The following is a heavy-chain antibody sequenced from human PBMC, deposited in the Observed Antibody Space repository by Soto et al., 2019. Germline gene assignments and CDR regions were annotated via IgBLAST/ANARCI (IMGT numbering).Heavy chain of an antibody. CDR3: ARGDPGYSYGKVDL. D-gene: IGHD5-18*01. J-gene: IGHJ5*02. Sequence: GGSLTLSCEASAFTSAMFWMHCVRPAQGKGLVWVSRVNSDGTGTTYADSVKGRFTVSRDNAKNSVFLQMDSLRAEDVGVYFCARGDPGYSYGKVDLWGQGTLVTVSS. CDR1: AFTSAMFW. V-gene: IGHV3-74*01. CDR2: VNSDGTGT.